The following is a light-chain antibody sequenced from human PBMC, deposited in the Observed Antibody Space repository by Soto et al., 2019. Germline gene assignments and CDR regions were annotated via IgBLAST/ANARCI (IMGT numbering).Light chain of an antibody. J-gene: IGKJ2*01. CDR2: TSG. V-gene: IGKV1-39*01. CDR1: QRITNY. CDR3: QQPYSNPYT. Sequence: IQMTQSPSSLSASVGDRVTITCRASQRITNYLNWYQQKPGEAPKLLISTSGTLQGGVTSSCIGGSSGTDFSPTITAHRPEDVSTYFCQQPYSNPYTFGQGTKLEIK.